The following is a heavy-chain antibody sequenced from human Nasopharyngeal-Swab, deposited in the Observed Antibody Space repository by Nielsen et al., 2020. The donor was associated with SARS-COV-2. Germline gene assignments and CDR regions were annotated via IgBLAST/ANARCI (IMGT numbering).Heavy chain of an antibody. CDR3: TSHDSSGYRKGDYYYYGMDV. CDR1: GFTFSGSA. Sequence: LSLTCAASGFTFSGSAMHWVRQASGKGLEWVGRIRSKANSYATAYAASVKGRFTISRDDSKNTAYLQMNSLKTEDTAVYYCTSHDSSGYRKGDYYYYGMDVWGQGTTVTVSS. D-gene: IGHD3-22*01. V-gene: IGHV3-73*01. CDR2: IRSKANSYAT. J-gene: IGHJ6*02.